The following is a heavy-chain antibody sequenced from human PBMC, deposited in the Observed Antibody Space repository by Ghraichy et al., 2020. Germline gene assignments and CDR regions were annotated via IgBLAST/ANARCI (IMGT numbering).Heavy chain of an antibody. V-gene: IGHV6-1*01. CDR2: TYYRSKWYN. D-gene: IGHD6-19*01. CDR1: GDSVSSNSAA. Sequence: SQTLSLTCAISGDSVSSNSAAWNWIRQSPSRGLEWLGRTYYRSKWYNDYAVSVKSRITINPDTSKNQFSLQLNSVTPEDTAVYYCARDLFRQWLVLGSYYGMDVWGQGTTVTVSS. CDR3: ARDLFRQWLVLGSYYGMDV. J-gene: IGHJ6*02.